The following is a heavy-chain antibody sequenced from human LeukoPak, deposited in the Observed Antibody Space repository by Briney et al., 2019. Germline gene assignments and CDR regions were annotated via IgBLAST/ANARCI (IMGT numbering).Heavy chain of an antibody. D-gene: IGHD5-12*01. CDR3: ARPPLRGYSGYDPFDY. Sequence: GASVKVSCKASGYTFTGYYMHWVRQAPGQGLEWMGWINPNSGGTNYAQKFQGRVTMTRDTSISTAYMELGRLRSDDTAVYYCARPPLRGYSGYDPFDYWGQGTLVTVSS. CDR2: INPNSGGT. CDR1: GYTFTGYY. V-gene: IGHV1-2*02. J-gene: IGHJ4*02.